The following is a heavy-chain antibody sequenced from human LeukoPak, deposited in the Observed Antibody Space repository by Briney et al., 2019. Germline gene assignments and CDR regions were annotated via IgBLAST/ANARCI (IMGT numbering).Heavy chain of an antibody. CDR2: IFYDGSRQ. CDR1: GFTFSDYG. V-gene: IGHV3-33*06. J-gene: IGHJ4*02. D-gene: IGHD3-22*01. Sequence: GGSLRLSCAASGFTFSDYGMCWVRQAPGKGLEWVALIFYDGSRQYYVDSVKGRFTVSRDNAKNTLYLHMNNLRAEDTAVYYCAKRGYDTTGYWDYFDSWGQGVLVTVSS. CDR3: AKRGYDTTGYWDYFDS.